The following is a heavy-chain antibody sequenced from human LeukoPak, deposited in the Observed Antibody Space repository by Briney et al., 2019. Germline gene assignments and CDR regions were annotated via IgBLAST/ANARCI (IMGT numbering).Heavy chain of an antibody. Sequence: PGGSLTLSCAASGFTFRSYWMSWVRPAPGKGLEWVANIKQDGSEKYYVDSVKGRFTISRDNAKNSLYLQMNSLRAEDTAVSYCARDNGYYDSSGNYYYYYYMDVWGKGTTVTVSS. J-gene: IGHJ6*03. D-gene: IGHD3-22*01. CDR1: GFTFRSYW. V-gene: IGHV3-7*01. CDR2: IKQDGSEK. CDR3: ARDNGYYDSSGNYYYYYYMDV.